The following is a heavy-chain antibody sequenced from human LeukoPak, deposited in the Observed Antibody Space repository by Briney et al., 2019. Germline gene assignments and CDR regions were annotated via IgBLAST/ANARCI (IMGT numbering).Heavy chain of an antibody. J-gene: IGHJ5*02. V-gene: IGHV1-2*06. Sequence: ASVKVSCKASGYTFTGYYMHWVRQAPGQGLEWMGRINPNSGGTNYAQKLQGRVTMTTDTSTSTAYMELRSLRSDDTAVYYCARDQGPYYYDSSGSGFDPWGQGTLVTVSS. CDR2: INPNSGGT. CDR3: ARDQGPYYYDSSGSGFDP. CDR1: GYTFTGYY. D-gene: IGHD3-22*01.